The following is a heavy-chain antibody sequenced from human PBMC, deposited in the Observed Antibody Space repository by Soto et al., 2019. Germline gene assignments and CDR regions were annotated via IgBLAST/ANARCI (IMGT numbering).Heavy chain of an antibody. J-gene: IGHJ6*02. CDR1: GGAINSTVYY. CDR3: ARHGAYSPSVYYSYGMDV. V-gene: IGHV4-39*01. CDR2: SNYGGPT. Sequence: SETLSLTCTVSGGAINSTVYYWGWIRQPPGKGLEWIGSSNYGGPTYYSPSLQSRVTISLDTAKNHFSLNLRSVTAADTAVYYCARHGAYSPSVYYSYGMDVWGQGTTVTVSS. D-gene: IGHD3-16*01.